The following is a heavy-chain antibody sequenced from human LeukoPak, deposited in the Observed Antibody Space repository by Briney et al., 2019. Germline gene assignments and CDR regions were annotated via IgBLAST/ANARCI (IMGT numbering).Heavy chain of an antibody. CDR2: ISSDGGAT. CDR1: GFTFSRFP. J-gene: IGHJ4*02. Sequence: PGWSLRLSYAASGFTFSRFPMHWVRQPRAKELEYVSAISSDGGATYYANSVKGRFTISRDNSKNTLYLQMNSLRAEDTAVYYCARDMYDILTGEFDYWGQGTLVTVSS. CDR3: ARDMYDILTGEFDY. D-gene: IGHD3-9*01. V-gene: IGHV3-64*01.